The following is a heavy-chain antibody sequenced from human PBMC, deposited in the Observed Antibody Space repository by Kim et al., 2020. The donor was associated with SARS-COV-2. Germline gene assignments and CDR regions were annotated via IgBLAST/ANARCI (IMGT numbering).Heavy chain of an antibody. Sequence: GGSLRLSCAASGFTFSSYWMTWVRQAPGKGLEWVANIDQDGSEKYYVDSVKGRFTISRDNAKNSLYLQMNSLRAEDTAVYYCARGYYSDNYPGGWGQGTLVTVSS. CDR2: IDQDGSEK. D-gene: IGHD1-26*01. CDR1: GFTFSSYW. J-gene: IGHJ4*02. CDR3: ARGYYSDNYPGG. V-gene: IGHV3-7*01.